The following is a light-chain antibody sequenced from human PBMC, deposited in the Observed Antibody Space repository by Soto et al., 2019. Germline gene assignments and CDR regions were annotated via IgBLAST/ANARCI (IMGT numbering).Light chain of an antibody. CDR1: SSNIESNT. J-gene: IGLJ3*02. CDR2: NTN. CDR3: AAWDDSLSGWV. V-gene: IGLV1-44*01. Sequence: QSVLTQPPSASGTPGQRVTISCSGSSSNIESNTVNWYQQLPGTAPKLLIYNTNQRPSGVPDRFSGSKSGTSASLAISGLQSEDEAEYYCAAWDDSLSGWVFGGGTKLTVL.